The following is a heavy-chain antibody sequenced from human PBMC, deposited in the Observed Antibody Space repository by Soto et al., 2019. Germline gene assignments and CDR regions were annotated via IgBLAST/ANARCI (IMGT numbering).Heavy chain of an antibody. CDR2: ISGSGGST. V-gene: IGHV3-23*01. CDR3: AKDRPVNWNAQSPGDNWFDS. CDR1: GFTFISYA. D-gene: IGHD1-1*01. Sequence: EVQLLESGGGLVQPGGSLRLSCAASGFTFISYAMTWVRQVPGKGLEWVSTISGSGGSTYYANAVKGRFTISRDNSKSTVHLQMNSLRAEDTAVYYCAKDRPVNWNAQSPGDNWFDSWGQGTLVTVSS. J-gene: IGHJ5*01.